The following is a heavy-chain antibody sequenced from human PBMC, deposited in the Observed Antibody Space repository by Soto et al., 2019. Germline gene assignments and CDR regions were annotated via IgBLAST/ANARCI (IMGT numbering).Heavy chain of an antibody. J-gene: IGHJ5*02. Sequence: QVQLQESGPGVVKPSETLSLTCTVSGGSISSYYWSWIRQPPGKGLEWIGYIYYSGSTKYNPSLKSRVTISVDTSKNQFSLKLSSVTAADTAVYSCARDHGGSITWYNWFDPWGQGTLVTVSS. V-gene: IGHV4-59*01. CDR1: GGSISSYY. D-gene: IGHD5-12*01. CDR2: IYYSGST. CDR3: ARDHGGSITWYNWFDP.